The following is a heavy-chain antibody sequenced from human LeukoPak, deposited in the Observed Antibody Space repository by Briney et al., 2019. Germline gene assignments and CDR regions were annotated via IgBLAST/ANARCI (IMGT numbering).Heavy chain of an antibody. V-gene: IGHV3-7*03. D-gene: IGHD4-17*01. J-gene: IGHJ4*02. CDR3: ARDKAVNAAD. CDR1: GFTFSSYW. Sequence: GRSLRLSCAASGFTFSSYWMTWVRQAPGKGLEWVANIKPDGSEKYYVDSVRGRFTISRDNSKNTLYLQMNSLRAEDTAFYYCARDKAVNAADWGQGTLVTVSS. CDR2: IKPDGSEK.